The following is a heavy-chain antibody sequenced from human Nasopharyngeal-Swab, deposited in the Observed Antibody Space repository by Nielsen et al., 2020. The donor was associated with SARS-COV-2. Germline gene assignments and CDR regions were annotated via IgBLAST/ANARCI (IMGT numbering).Heavy chain of an antibody. Sequence: WIRQPPGKGLEWIGSVYYGGNTYYNPSLKSRVTIPVDTFKNHFSLKLASATAADTAVYYCAGLAAHGYFYYYYGMDVWGQGTTVTVSS. J-gene: IGHJ6*02. CDR2: VYYGGNT. D-gene: IGHD6-6*01. CDR3: AGLAAHGYFYYYYGMDV. V-gene: IGHV4-39*02.